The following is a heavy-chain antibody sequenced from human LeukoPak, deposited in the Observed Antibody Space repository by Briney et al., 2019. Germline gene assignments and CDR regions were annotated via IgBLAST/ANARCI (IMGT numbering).Heavy chain of an antibody. Sequence: ASVKVSCKASGYTFTGYYMHWVRQAPGQGLEWMGWINPNSGGTNYAQKFQGRVTMTRDTSISTAYMELSRLRSDDTAAYYCARGGLYYYDSSGADYWGQGTLVTVSS. CDR3: ARGGLYYYDSSGADY. V-gene: IGHV1-2*02. J-gene: IGHJ4*02. CDR1: GYTFTGYY. D-gene: IGHD3-22*01. CDR2: INPNSGGT.